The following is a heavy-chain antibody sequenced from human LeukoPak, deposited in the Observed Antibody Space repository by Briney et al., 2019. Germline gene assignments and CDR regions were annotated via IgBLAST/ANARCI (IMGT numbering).Heavy chain of an antibody. J-gene: IGHJ5*02. CDR2: IWYDGSNK. CDR3: ARDGVPYCGGDCYSDGSGGWFDP. V-gene: IGHV3-33*08. Sequence: PGRSLRLSCAASGFTFSSYGMHWVRQAPGKGLEWVAVIWYDGSNKYYADSVKGRFTISRDNSKNTLYLQMNSLRAEDTAVYYCARDGVPYCGGDCYSDGSGGWFDPWGQGTLVTVSS. CDR1: GFTFSSYG. D-gene: IGHD2-21*02.